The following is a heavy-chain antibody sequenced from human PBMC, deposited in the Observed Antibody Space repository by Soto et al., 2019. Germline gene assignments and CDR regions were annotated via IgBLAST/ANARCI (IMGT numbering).Heavy chain of an antibody. V-gene: IGHV3-23*01. CDR1: GFTFSSYA. Sequence: PGGSLRLSCAASGFTFSSYAMGWVRQSPGGGLERVSAISGSGGNTYYPDSVKGRFTISRDNSESTLYLQMNSLRAEDTALYYCAKVPNSGSYFYFDYWGLGTLVTVSS. J-gene: IGHJ4*02. CDR3: AKVPNSGSYFYFDY. CDR2: ISGSGGNT. D-gene: IGHD1-26*01.